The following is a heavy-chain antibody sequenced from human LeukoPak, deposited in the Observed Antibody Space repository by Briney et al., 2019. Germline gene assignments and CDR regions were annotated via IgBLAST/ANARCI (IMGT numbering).Heavy chain of an antibody. J-gene: IGHJ4*02. Sequence: ASVKVSCKASGYTFTSYYMHWVRQAPGQGLEWMGIINPSGGSTSYAQKFQGRVTMTRDTSTSTVYTELSSLGSEDTAVYYCARGDFIMDFDYWGRGTLVTVSS. CDR3: ARGDFIMDFDY. V-gene: IGHV1-46*01. CDR2: INPSGGST. CDR1: GYTFTSYY. D-gene: IGHD3-16*01.